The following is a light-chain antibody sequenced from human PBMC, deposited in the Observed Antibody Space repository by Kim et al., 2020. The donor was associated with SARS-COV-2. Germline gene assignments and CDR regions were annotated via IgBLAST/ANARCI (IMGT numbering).Light chain of an antibody. CDR2: QDT. J-gene: IGLJ2*01. V-gene: IGLV3-1*01. Sequence: VSPGQTASITCSGDRLGNKYVCWYQQKPGQSPVVVIYQDTQRPSGIPERFSGSNTGNTATLTISGTQAMDEADYYCQAWDSTTTVFGGGTQLTVL. CDR3: QAWDSTTTV. CDR1: RLGNKY.